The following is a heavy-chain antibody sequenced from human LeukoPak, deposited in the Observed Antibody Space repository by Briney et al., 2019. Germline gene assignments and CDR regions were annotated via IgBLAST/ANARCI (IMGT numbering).Heavy chain of an antibody. CDR1: GFTFGDYA. Sequence: GGSLRLSCAASGFTFGDYAMHWVRQAPGKGLEWVSYISSSGSTIYYADSVKGRFTISRDNAKNSLYLQMNSLRAEDTAVYYCAELGITMIGGVWGKGTTVTISS. CDR2: ISSSGSTI. V-gene: IGHV3-48*03. CDR3: AELGITMIGGV. D-gene: IGHD3-10*02. J-gene: IGHJ6*04.